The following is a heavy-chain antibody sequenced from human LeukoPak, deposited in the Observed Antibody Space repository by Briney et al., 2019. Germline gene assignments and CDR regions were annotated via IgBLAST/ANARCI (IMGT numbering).Heavy chain of an antibody. Sequence: PGGSLRLSCAASGITFSSYWMHWVRQAPGKGLVWLSRINSGGSSTSYADSVKGRFTISRDNANNTLYLQVNSLRADDTAVYYCARASGTDSTGYVQIDFWGQGTLVTVSS. J-gene: IGHJ4*02. D-gene: IGHD3-22*01. CDR2: INSGGSST. CDR1: GITFSSYW. V-gene: IGHV3-74*01. CDR3: ARASGTDSTGYVQIDF.